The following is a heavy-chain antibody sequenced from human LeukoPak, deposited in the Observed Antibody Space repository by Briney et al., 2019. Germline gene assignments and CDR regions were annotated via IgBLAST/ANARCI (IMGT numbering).Heavy chain of an antibody. J-gene: IGHJ4*02. CDR2: IGGSIGST. V-gene: IGHV3-23*01. CDR3: VKDFVVVPGLVNYFDY. CDR1: GFSFSNYA. Sequence: GGSLRLSCAASGFSFSNYAMSWVRQGPGKGLEWISAIGGSIGSTFYTDSVKGRFTISRDNSKNTLSLQMNSLRVEDTAVHYCVKDFVVVPGLVNYFDYWGQGTLVTVSS. D-gene: IGHD2-2*01.